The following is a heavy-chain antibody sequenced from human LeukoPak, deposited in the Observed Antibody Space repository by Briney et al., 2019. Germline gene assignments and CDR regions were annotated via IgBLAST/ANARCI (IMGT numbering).Heavy chain of an antibody. CDR1: GGSISSGGSH. CDR2: ISFSGST. J-gene: IGHJ4*02. Sequence: PSETLSLTCTVSGGSISSGGSHWNWIRQFPGKGLEWIGYISFSGSTYYNPSLNSRVTISVDKSNNQFSLRLISVTAADTAVYFCARDVYNTQYYFGYWGQGTLVTVSS. CDR3: ARDVYNTQYYFGY. V-gene: IGHV4-31*03. D-gene: IGHD1-14*01.